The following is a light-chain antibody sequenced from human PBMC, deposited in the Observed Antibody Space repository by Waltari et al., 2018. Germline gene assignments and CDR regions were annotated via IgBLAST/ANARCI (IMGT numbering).Light chain of an antibody. CDR3: HSFDSKLGGAV. Sequence: QSVLTQPPSVSGAPGQRVTISCTGSISNIGANYDVQWYQQVPGTAPNLLFFGNQSRPAGVPDRCSGSKSGTSASMAISGLQAEDEAHYFCHSFDSKLGGAVFGSGTEVTV. V-gene: IGLV1-40*01. J-gene: IGLJ1*01. CDR1: ISNIGANYD. CDR2: GNQ.